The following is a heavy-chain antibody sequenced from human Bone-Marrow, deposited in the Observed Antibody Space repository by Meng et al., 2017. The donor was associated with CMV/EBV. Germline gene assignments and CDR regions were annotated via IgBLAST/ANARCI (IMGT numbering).Heavy chain of an antibody. D-gene: IGHD1-26*01. Sequence: GGSLRLSCAASGFMFSDYAMHWVRQTPGEGLEWVAGIWYDGTNKYYSDSVKGRFTVSKDYSKNTLYLQMNSLRAEDTAVYYCAREDSGSYYVLDYWGQGTLATVSS. CDR1: GFMFSDYA. CDR2: IWYDGTNK. CDR3: AREDSGSYYVLDY. V-gene: IGHV3-33*01. J-gene: IGHJ4*02.